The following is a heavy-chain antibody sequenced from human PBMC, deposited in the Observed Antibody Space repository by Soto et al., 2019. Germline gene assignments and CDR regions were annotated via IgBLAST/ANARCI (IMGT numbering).Heavy chain of an antibody. D-gene: IGHD4-17*01. Sequence: PGGSLRLSCAASGFTFSSYSMNWVRQAPGKGLEWVSSISSSSSYIYYADSVKGRFTISRDNAKNSLYLQMNSLRAEDTAVYYCARVEDYGDGAEGVDVWGQGTTVTVSS. CDR3: ARVEDYGDGAEGVDV. V-gene: IGHV3-21*01. J-gene: IGHJ6*02. CDR2: ISSSSSYI. CDR1: GFTFSSYS.